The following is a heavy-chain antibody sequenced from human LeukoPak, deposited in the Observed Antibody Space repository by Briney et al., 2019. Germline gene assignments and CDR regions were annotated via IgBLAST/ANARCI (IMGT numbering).Heavy chain of an antibody. CDR3: AREGVSGDAFDI. CDR2: INPNSGGT. V-gene: IGHV1-2*02. J-gene: IGHJ3*02. CDR1: GYTFTGYY. D-gene: IGHD2-8*01. Sequence: ASVKVSCKASGYTFTGYYMHWVRQAPGQGLEWMGWINPNSGGTNYAQKFQGRVTMTRGTSIGTAYMELSRLRSDDTAVYYCAREGVSGDAFDIWGQGTMVTVSS.